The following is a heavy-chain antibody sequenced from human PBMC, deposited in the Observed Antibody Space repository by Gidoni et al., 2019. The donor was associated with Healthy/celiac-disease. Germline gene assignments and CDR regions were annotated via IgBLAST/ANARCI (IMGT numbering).Heavy chain of an antibody. CDR2: IYWEDDK. CDR1: GFSLSTRGVG. J-gene: IGHJ5*02. Sequence: ITLQEYGPTLVKPTQTLTLNCTFSGFSLSTRGVGVGWIRQPPGKALEWLARIYWEDDKRYRPSLKSRLTITKDTSKNQVVLTMTNMDPGDTATYYGAHHYCSSTSCYDSGGWFDPGGQGTLVTVSS. V-gene: IGHV2-5*06. D-gene: IGHD2-2*01. CDR3: AHHYCSSTSCYDSGGWFDP.